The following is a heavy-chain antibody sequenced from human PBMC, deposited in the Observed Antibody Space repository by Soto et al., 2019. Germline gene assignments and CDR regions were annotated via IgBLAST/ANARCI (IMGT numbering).Heavy chain of an antibody. CDR3: ARENRNYVSIDYYYYGMDV. Sequence: EVQLVESGGGLVQPGGSLRLSCAASGFTFSSYSMNWVRQAPGKGLEWVSYISSSSSTIYYADSVKGRFTISRDNAKNSLYLQMNSLRDEDTAVYYCARENRNYVSIDYYYYGMDVWGQGTTVTVSS. CDR2: ISSSSSTI. J-gene: IGHJ6*02. D-gene: IGHD4-4*01. V-gene: IGHV3-48*02. CDR1: GFTFSSYS.